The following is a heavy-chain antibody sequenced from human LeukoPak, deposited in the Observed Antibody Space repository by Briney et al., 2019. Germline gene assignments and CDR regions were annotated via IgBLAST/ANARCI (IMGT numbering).Heavy chain of an antibody. CDR1: GFTVTNNY. CDR2: IYAGGTT. J-gene: IGHJ6*02. V-gene: IGHV3-66*04. Sequence: GGSLRLSCAVSGFTVTNNYMSWVRQVPGKGLEWVSVIYAGGTTSYADSVKGGFTISRDSSKNTLYLQMNSLRAEDTAVYYCARQGYASGTRYGMDVWGQGTTVTVSS. CDR3: ARQGYASGTRYGMDV. D-gene: IGHD3-10*01.